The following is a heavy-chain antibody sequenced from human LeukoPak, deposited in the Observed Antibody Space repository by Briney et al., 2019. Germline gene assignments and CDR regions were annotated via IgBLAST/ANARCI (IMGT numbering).Heavy chain of an antibody. CDR3: ARERSYYYYMDV. CDR1: GGSISSYY. CDR2: IYYSGST. Sequence: SETLSLTCTVSGGSISSYYWSWIRQPPGKGLEWIGSIYYSGSTYYNPSLKSRVTISVDTSKNQFSLKLSSVTAADTAVYYCARERSYYYYMDVWGKGTTVTVSS. J-gene: IGHJ6*03. V-gene: IGHV4-59*12.